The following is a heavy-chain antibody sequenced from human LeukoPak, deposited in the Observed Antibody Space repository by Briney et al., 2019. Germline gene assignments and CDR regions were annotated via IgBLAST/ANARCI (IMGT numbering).Heavy chain of an antibody. CDR3: ARGFPGAQAYFDY. CDR1: GFTFSDYA. D-gene: IGHD3-10*01. CDR2: IYSGGST. V-gene: IGHV3-53*01. J-gene: IGHJ4*02. Sequence: GGSLRLSCAASGFTFSDYAMSWVRQAPGKGLEWVSVIYSGGSTYYADSVKGRFTISKDNSKNTLYLQMNSLRAEDTAVYYCARGFPGAQAYFDYWGQGTLVTVSS.